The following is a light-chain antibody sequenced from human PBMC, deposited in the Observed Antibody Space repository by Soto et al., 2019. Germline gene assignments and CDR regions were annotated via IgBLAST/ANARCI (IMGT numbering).Light chain of an antibody. CDR3: LQYDTYPLA. CDR1: QGISNW. Sequence: PSTLSAHKKVTLSVARRASQGISNWLAWYQQKPEKAPKSLIYAASSFQSGVPSRFSANGSGTDFTLTISDLQPEDFATYYCLQYDTYPLAFGGGTKV. J-gene: IGKJ4*01. CDR2: AAS. V-gene: IGKV1D-16*01.